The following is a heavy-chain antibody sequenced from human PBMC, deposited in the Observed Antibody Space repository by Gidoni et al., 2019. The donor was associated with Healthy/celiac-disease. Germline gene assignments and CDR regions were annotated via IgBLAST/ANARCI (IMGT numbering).Heavy chain of an antibody. CDR2: INHSGST. CDR3: ARGSHPPGSGWYPFDY. CDR1: GVSFLVYY. Sequence: QVHLQQWGSGLLKPSETLSLTCAVYGVSFLVYYWSWIRHPPGKGLEWIGEINHSGSTNYNPSLKSRVTISVDTSKNQFSLKLSSVTAADTAVYYCARGSHPPGSGWYPFDYWGQGTLVTVSS. J-gene: IGHJ4*02. V-gene: IGHV4-34*01. D-gene: IGHD6-19*01.